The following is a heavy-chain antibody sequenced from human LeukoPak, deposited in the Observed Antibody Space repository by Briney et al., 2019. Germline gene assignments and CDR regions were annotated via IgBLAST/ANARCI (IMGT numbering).Heavy chain of an antibody. CDR3: ARVGDYLDYGSGSRY. J-gene: IGHJ4*02. D-gene: IGHD3-10*01. V-gene: IGHV1-18*01. CDR2: ISAYNGNT. CDR1: GYTFTSYG. Sequence: GASVKVSCKASGYTFTSYGISWVRQAPGQGLEWMAWISAYNGNTNYAQKLQGRVTMTTDTSTSTAYMELSSLRSEDTAVYYCARVGDYLDYGSGSRYWGQGTLVTVSS.